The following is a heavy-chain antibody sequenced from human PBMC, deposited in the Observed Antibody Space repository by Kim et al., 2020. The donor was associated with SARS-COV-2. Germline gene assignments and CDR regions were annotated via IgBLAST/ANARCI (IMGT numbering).Heavy chain of an antibody. CDR2: IYYSGST. CDR1: GGSISSSSYY. J-gene: IGHJ6*03. Sequence: SETLSLTCTVSGGSISSSSYYWGWIRQPPGKGLEWIGSIYYSGSTYYNPSLKSRVTISVDTSKNQFSLKLSSVTAADTAVYYCARIGTTVKLPFGLYLDYMDVWGKGTTVTVSS. D-gene: IGHD4-4*01. CDR3: ARIGTTVKLPFGLYLDYMDV. V-gene: IGHV4-39*01.